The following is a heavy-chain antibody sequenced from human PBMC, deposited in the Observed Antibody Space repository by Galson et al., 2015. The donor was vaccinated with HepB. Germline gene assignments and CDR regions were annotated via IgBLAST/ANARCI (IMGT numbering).Heavy chain of an antibody. D-gene: IGHD6-13*01. CDR3: ATQAAADYYYGMDV. Sequence: SVKVSCKVSGYTLTELSMHWVRQAPGKGLEWVGGFDPEDGETIYAQKFQGRVTMTEDTSTDTAYMELSSLRSEDTAVYYCATQAAADYYYGMDVWGQGTTVTVSS. CDR2: FDPEDGET. CDR1: GYTLTELS. J-gene: IGHJ6*02. V-gene: IGHV1-24*01.